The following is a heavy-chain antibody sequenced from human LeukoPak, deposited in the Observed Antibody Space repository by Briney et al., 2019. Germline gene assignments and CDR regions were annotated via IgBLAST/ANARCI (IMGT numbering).Heavy chain of an antibody. D-gene: IGHD4-23*01. Sequence: GESLKISCKGSGYSFTSYWINWVRQMPGKGLEWMGTIYPGDSDTKYSPSFQGQVTISADKSINTAYLQWSSLQASDTAMYYCARRSYGGKDFDYWGQGTLVTVSS. J-gene: IGHJ4*02. CDR3: ARRSYGGKDFDY. CDR2: IYPGDSDT. V-gene: IGHV5-51*01. CDR1: GYSFTSYW.